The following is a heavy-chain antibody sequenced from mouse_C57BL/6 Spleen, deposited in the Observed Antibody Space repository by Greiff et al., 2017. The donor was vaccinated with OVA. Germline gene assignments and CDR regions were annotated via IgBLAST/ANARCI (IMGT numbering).Heavy chain of an antibody. CDR3: ARGANWYVDV. J-gene: IGHJ1*03. Sequence: QVQLQQPGAELVRPGSSVKLSCKASGYTFTSYWMDWVKQRPGQGLEWIGNIYPSDSETHYNQKFKDKATLTVDKSSSTAYMQLSSLTSEDSAVYYCARGANWYVDVWGTGTTVTVSS. CDR2: IYPSDSET. V-gene: IGHV1-61*01. CDR1: GYTFTSYW.